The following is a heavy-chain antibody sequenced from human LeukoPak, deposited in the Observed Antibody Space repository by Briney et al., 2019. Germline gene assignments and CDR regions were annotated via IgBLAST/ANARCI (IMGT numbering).Heavy chain of an antibody. J-gene: IGHJ6*02. V-gene: IGHV1-69*04. Sequence: ASVKVSCKASGGTFSSYAISWVRQAPGQGLEWMGRIIPILGIANYAQKFQGRVTITADKSTSTAYMELSSLRSEDTAVHYCAREDVGYCSGGSCYSFPYYYYGMDVWGQGTTVTVSS. CDR3: AREDVGYCSGGSCYSFPYYYYGMDV. CDR2: IIPILGIA. CDR1: GGTFSSYA. D-gene: IGHD2-15*01.